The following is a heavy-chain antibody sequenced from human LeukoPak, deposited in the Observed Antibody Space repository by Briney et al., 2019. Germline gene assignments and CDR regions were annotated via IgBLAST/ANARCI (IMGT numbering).Heavy chain of an antibody. CDR1: GYTFTDYY. J-gene: IGHJ5*02. D-gene: IGHD6-13*01. Sequence: ASVKVSCKASGYTFTDYYIYWVRQAPGQGLEWMGWTNPSSGGTNYAQNFQGRVTMTRDTSISTAYMELSRLRSDDTAVYYCARVRSSSWSLFDPWGQGTLVTVSS. CDR3: ARVRSSSWSLFDP. V-gene: IGHV1-2*02. CDR2: TNPSSGGT.